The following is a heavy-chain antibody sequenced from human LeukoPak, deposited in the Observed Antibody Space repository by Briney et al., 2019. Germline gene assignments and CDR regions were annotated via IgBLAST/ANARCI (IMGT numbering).Heavy chain of an antibody. Sequence: GSLLLSCAASGFTFSSYSMNWVRQAPGKGLEWVSYISSSSSTIYYADSVKGRFTISRDNAKNSLYLQMNSLRAEDTAVYYCARDRPLLWFGELLDYYYGMDVWGQGTTVTVSS. CDR3: ARDRPLLWFGELLDYYYGMDV. V-gene: IGHV3-48*01. J-gene: IGHJ6*02. D-gene: IGHD3-10*01. CDR1: GFTFSSYS. CDR2: ISSSSSTI.